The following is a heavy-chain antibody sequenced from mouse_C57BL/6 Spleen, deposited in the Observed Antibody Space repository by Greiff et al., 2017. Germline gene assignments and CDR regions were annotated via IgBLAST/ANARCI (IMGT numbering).Heavy chain of an antibody. Sequence: VQLKQSGAELVRPGASVKLSCKASGYTFTDYYINWVKQRPGQGLEWIARIYPGSGNTYYNEKFKGKATLTAEKSSSTAYMQLSSLTSEDSAVYFCARSEDYDRDAMDYWGQGTSVTVSS. J-gene: IGHJ4*01. CDR1: GYTFTDYY. CDR2: IYPGSGNT. D-gene: IGHD2-4*01. CDR3: ARSEDYDRDAMDY. V-gene: IGHV1-76*01.